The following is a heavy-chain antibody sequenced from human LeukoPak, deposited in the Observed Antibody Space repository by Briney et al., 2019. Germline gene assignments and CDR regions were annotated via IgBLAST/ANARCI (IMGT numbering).Heavy chain of an antibody. Sequence: PSETLSLTCTVSGGSINSYYWSWIRQPPGKGLEWIGNINYSGSSNYNPSLKSRVTISIDMSKKQFSLKLSSVTAADTAVYYCARSGGWVTAYWYFDLWGRGTLVTVSS. CDR3: ARSGGWVTAYWYFDL. D-gene: IGHD2-21*02. CDR1: GGSINSYY. CDR2: INYSGSS. V-gene: IGHV4-59*01. J-gene: IGHJ2*01.